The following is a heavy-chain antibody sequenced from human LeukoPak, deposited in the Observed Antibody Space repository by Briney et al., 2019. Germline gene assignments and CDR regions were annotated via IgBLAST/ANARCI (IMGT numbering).Heavy chain of an antibody. CDR3: ARANYDSSGYYPLIYY. D-gene: IGHD3-22*01. CDR2: INQDEI. Sequence: PGGSLRLSCVASGFTFSSSWMSWVRQGPGKGLEWVASINQDEIHYVDAVRGRFTISRDNAKNSLYLQMNSLRAEDTAVYYCARANYDSSGYYPLIYYWGQGTLVTVSS. CDR1: GFTFSSSW. J-gene: IGHJ4*02. V-gene: IGHV3-7*01.